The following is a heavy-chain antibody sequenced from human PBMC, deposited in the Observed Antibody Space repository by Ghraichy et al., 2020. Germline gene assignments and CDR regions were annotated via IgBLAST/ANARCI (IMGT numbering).Heavy chain of an antibody. CDR3: ARQKYTYGHLGAFDI. Sequence: GGSLRLSCAASGFSFTIYDMHWVRQAPGKGLEWVAVLWSEGSDKDYVDSVKGRFTISRDNSKNTLYLQMNSLRAEDTAVYYCARQKYTYGHLGAFDIWGQGTLVTVSS. D-gene: IGHD5-18*01. CDR1: GFSFTIYD. CDR2: LWSEGSDK. V-gene: IGHV3-33*01. J-gene: IGHJ3*02.